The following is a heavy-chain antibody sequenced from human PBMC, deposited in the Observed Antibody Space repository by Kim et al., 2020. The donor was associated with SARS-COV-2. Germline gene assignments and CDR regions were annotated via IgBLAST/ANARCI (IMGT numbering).Heavy chain of an antibody. J-gene: IGHJ3*02. CDR2: ISWNSGSI. CDR3: AKDGTGEIWFGELFGAFDI. CDR1: GFTFDDYA. Sequence: GGSLRLSCAASGFTFDDYAMHWVRQAPGKGLEWVSGISWNSGSIGYADSVKGRFTISRDNAKNSLYLQMNSLRAEDTALYYCAKDGTGEIWFGELFGAFDIWGQGTMVTVSS. D-gene: IGHD3-10*01. V-gene: IGHV3-9*01.